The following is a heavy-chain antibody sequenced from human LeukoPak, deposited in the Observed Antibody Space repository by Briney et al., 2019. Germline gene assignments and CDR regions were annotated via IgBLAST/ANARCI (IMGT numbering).Heavy chain of an antibody. CDR1: GYTFTSYD. V-gene: IGHV1-8*01. CDR3: ARDEVAATQSNYYYYMDV. Sequence: ASVKVSCKASGYTFTSYDINWVRQATGQGLEWMGWMNPNSGNTGYAQKFQGRVTMTTDTSTSTAYMELRSLRSDDTAVYYCARDEVAATQSNYYYYMDVWGKGTTVTVSS. CDR2: MNPNSGNT. J-gene: IGHJ6*03. D-gene: IGHD2-15*01.